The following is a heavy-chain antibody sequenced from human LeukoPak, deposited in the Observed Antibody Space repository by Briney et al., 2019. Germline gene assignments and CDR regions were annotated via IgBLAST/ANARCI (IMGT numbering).Heavy chain of an antibody. CDR3: AKDGYFDWLFSY. CDR2: ISYDGSNK. Sequence: GGSLRLSCAASGFTFSSYGMHWVRQAPGKGLEWVAVISYDGSNKYYADSVKGRFTISRGNSKNTLYLQMNSLRAEDTAVYYCAKDGYFDWLFSYWGQGTLVTVSS. CDR1: GFTFSSYG. D-gene: IGHD3-9*01. J-gene: IGHJ4*02. V-gene: IGHV3-30*18.